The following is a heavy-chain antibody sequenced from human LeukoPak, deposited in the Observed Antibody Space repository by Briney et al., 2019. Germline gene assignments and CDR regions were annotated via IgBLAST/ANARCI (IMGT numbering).Heavy chain of an antibody. CDR1: GFTFSSYS. J-gene: IGHJ3*02. Sequence: GGSLRLSCAASGFTFSSYSMNWVRQAPGKGLEWVSSISGSSSYINYADSVKGRFTISRDNAQNSLFLQLNSLRAEDTAVYYCARDPYSSGWYKDAFDIWGQGTMVTVSS. CDR2: ISGSSSYI. V-gene: IGHV3-21*01. D-gene: IGHD6-19*01. CDR3: ARDPYSSGWYKDAFDI.